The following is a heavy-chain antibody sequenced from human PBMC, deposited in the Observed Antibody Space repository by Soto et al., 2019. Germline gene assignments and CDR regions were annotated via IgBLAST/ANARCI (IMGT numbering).Heavy chain of an antibody. CDR2: IYYSGST. D-gene: IGHD4-17*01. V-gene: IGHV4-59*08. Sequence: SETMDLTCTVSGGSINSYYGSWIRQPPGKGLEWIGYIYYSGSTNYNPSLKSRVTISVDTSKNQFSLKLSSVTAADTAVYYCARAPRTTVTSLNWYFDLWGRGTLVTVSS. CDR3: ARAPRTTVTSLNWYFDL. CDR1: GGSINSYY. J-gene: IGHJ2*01.